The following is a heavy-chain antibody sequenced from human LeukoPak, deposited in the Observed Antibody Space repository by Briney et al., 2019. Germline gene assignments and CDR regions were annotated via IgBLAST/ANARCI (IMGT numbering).Heavy chain of an antibody. J-gene: IGHJ3*02. V-gene: IGHV4-4*02. CDR1: GGPLSSGIW. Sequence: SGTLSLTCAVCGGPLSSGIWWSWVRQPPGKGLEGIGEIYHSGGTHYNPSLKRRVTISVDRAKNQFSLKLSSVTAGDTAIYYCARPGFGGAFHIWGQGTLFSVSS. D-gene: IGHD3-16*01. CDR3: ARPGFGGAFHI. CDR2: IYHSGGT.